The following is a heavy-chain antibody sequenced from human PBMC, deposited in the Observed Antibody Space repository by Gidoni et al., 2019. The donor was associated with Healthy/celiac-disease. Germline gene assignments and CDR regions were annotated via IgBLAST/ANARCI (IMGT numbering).Heavy chain of an antibody. CDR3: AKEGYSSGWYVAFDI. D-gene: IGHD6-19*01. V-gene: IGHV3-23*01. J-gene: IGHJ3*02. CDR1: VFTFRSYA. CDR2: ISGSGRST. Sequence: EVQLLETGGGLVQPGGYLRLSWAASVFTFRSYAMSWIRQAPGKGLEWVSAISGSGRSTYYADSVKGRFTISRDNSKNTLYLQMNSLRAEDTAVYYCAKEGYSSGWYVAFDIWGQGTMVTVSS.